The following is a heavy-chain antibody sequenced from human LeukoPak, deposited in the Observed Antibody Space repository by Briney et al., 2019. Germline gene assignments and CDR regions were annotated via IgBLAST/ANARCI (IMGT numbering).Heavy chain of an antibody. CDR2: ISSSRTM. CDR3: ARDGGDGYNYGDLGY. CDR1: GFTFSNYN. V-gene: IGHV3-69-1*01. J-gene: IGHJ4*02. Sequence: GGSLRLSCAASGFTFSNYNMNWVRQAPGKGLEWVSIISSSRTMHYADSVKGRFTISRDNAKNSLYLQMNSLRAEDTAVYYCARDGGDGYNYGDLGYWGQGTLVTVSS. D-gene: IGHD5-24*01.